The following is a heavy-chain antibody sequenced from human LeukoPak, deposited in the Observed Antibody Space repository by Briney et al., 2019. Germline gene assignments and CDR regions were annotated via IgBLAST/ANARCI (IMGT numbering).Heavy chain of an antibody. CDR3: ARDAHSSTWD. CDR2: LSSDGTNK. V-gene: IGHV3-30-3*01. Sequence: PGGSLRLSCAASGFTFSSYAVHWVRQAPGKGLGWVAGLSSDGTNKYYADSVQGRFTISRDNSKNTLYLQMNSLRAEDTAVYYCARDAHSSTWDWGQGTLVTVSS. D-gene: IGHD2-15*01. J-gene: IGHJ4*02. CDR1: GFTFSSYA.